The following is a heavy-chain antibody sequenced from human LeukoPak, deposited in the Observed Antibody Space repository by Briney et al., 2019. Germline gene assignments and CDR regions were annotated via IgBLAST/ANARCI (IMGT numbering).Heavy chain of an antibody. CDR2: TWYDGSNK. CDR1: GFSFGIYG. J-gene: IGHJ4*02. Sequence: PGGSLRLSCATSGFSFGIYGMHWVRQAQGKGLEWVALTWYDGSNKNYADSVKGRFTISRDNSKNTLYLQMNSLRGEDTAVYYCARGGLTIAEATTSWYLDYWGQGTLVTVSS. V-gene: IGHV3-33*01. D-gene: IGHD1-26*01. CDR3: ARGGLTIAEATTSWYLDY.